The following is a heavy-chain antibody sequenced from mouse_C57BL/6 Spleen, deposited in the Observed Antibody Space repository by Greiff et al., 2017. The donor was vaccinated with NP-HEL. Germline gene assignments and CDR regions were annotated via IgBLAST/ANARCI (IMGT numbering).Heavy chain of an antibody. CDR2: ISSGGDYI. Sequence: EVQRVESGEGLVKPGGSLKLSCAASGFTFSSYAMSWVRQTPEKRLEWVAYISSGGDYIYYADTVKGRFTISRDNARNTLYLQMSSLKSEDTAMYYCTRVDNLLWLRRGYYYAMDYWGQGTSVTVSS. J-gene: IGHJ4*01. CDR3: TRVDNLLWLRRGYYYAMDY. CDR1: GFTFSSYA. D-gene: IGHD2-2*01. V-gene: IGHV5-9-1*02.